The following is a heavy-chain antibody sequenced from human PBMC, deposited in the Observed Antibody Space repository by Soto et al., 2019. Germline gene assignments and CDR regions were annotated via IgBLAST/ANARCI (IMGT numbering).Heavy chain of an antibody. CDR3: ASGYCGGDCYSAPLNSYYFGMDV. Sequence: QVQLVQSGAEVKKPGSSVKVSCKASGGTFSSYTISWVRQAPGQGLEWMGRIIPILAISNYAQKFQGRVTIIADSSTSSAYMELSSSRSDHTAVYYCASGYCGGDCYSAPLNSYYFGMDVWGQGTTVSVSS. CDR2: IIPILAIS. CDR1: GGTFSSYT. V-gene: IGHV1-69*02. D-gene: IGHD2-21*02. J-gene: IGHJ6*02.